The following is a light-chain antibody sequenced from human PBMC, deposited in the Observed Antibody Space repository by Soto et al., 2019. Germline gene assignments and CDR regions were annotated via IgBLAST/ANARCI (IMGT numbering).Light chain of an antibody. CDR2: GAS. CDR1: QSVSSN. CDR3: QQYNNWPRT. J-gene: IGKJ1*01. V-gene: IGKV3-15*01. Sequence: EIRMTKTPDTLSVSPGERATLSCRASQSVSSNLAWYQQKPGQAPRLLIYGASTRATGIPARFSGSGSGTEFTLTISSLQAEDFAGYCCQQYNNWPRTFCQGAKVDI.